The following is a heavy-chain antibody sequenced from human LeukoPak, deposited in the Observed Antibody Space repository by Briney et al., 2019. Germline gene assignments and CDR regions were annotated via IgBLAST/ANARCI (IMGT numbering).Heavy chain of an antibody. D-gene: IGHD1-26*01. CDR1: GGSTSSSNYY. CDR3: PRRPTTSIVGATTNYFDH. V-gene: IGHV4-39*01. CDR2: IYFSGST. J-gene: IGHJ4*02. Sequence: SETLSLTCTVSGGSTSSSNYYWGWIRQPPGKGLELIGSIYFSGSTYYSPALKSRATLSIDTSQTQLSLKLPSVTPADTAVYYCPRRPTTSIVGATTNYFDHWGQGTLVTVSS.